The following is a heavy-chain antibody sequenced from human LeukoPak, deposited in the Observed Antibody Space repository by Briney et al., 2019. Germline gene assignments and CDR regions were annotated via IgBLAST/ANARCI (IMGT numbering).Heavy chain of an antibody. CDR1: GFTFSSYG. Sequence: GGSLRLSCAASGFTFSSYGMHWVRQAPGKGLEWVAFIRYDGSNKYYADSVQGRFTISRDNSKNTLYLQMNSLRAEDTAVYYCAKDEAPDYGDSLDYFDYWGQGTLVTVSS. CDR3: AKDEAPDYGDSLDYFDY. CDR2: IRYDGSNK. V-gene: IGHV3-30*02. J-gene: IGHJ4*02. D-gene: IGHD4-17*01.